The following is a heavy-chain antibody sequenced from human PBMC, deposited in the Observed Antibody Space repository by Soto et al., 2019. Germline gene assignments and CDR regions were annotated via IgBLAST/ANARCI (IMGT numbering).Heavy chain of an antibody. CDR3: ARLVFHCLRGSCDDYSFYGLDV. CDR1: GGSISRTDHY. D-gene: IGHD2-15*01. CDR2: IYFAGST. J-gene: IGHJ6*02. Sequence: SETLSLTCTVSGGSISRTDHYWGWVRQPPGKGLEWLGRIYFAGSTFHNPALKSRATISVDTSRNQFSLRLTTVTASDTAVYYCARLVFHCLRGSCDDYSFYGLDVWGQGTTVTVSS. V-gene: IGHV4-39*01.